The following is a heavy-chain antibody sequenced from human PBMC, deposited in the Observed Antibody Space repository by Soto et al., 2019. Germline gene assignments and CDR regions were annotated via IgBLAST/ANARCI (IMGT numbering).Heavy chain of an antibody. CDR1: GFTFSSYG. Sequence: QVQLVESGGGVVQPGRSLRLSCAASGFTFSSYGMHWVRQAPGKGQEWVAVISYDGSNKYYADSVKGRFTISRDNSKNTLYLQMNSLRAEDTAVYYCAKGGSGHDWGQGTLVTVSS. D-gene: IGHD3-10*01. J-gene: IGHJ4*02. CDR3: AKGGSGHD. CDR2: ISYDGSNK. V-gene: IGHV3-30*18.